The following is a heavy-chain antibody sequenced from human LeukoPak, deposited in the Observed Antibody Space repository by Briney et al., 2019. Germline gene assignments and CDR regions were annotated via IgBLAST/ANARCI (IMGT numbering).Heavy chain of an antibody. V-gene: IGHV3-30-3*01. Sequence: GGSLRLSCAASGFTFSSYAMHWVRQAPGKGLEWVAVISYDGSNKYYADSVKGRFTISRDNSKNTLYLQMNSLRAEDTAVYYCAREAAVAGPLDYWGQGTLVTVSS. CDR2: ISYDGSNK. D-gene: IGHD6-19*01. J-gene: IGHJ4*02. CDR1: GFTFSSYA. CDR3: AREAAVAGPLDY.